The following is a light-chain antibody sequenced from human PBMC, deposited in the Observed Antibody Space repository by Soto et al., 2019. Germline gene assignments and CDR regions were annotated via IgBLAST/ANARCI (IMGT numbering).Light chain of an antibody. V-gene: IGKV3-20*01. CDR2: GAS. CDR1: RSVTSNY. J-gene: IGKJ1*01. CDR3: QQYGSSPGT. Sequence: EIVLTQSPGTLSLSPGERATLSCRASRSVTSNYLAWYQQKPGQAPRLLIFGASIRATGLPDRFSGGGSGTDFTLTISRLEPEDFAVYYCQQYGSSPGTFGQGTKVDIK.